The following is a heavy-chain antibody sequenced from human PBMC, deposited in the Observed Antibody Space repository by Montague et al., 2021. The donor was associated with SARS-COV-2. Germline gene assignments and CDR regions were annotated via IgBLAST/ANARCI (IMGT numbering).Heavy chain of an antibody. CDR3: ARDSDFSSWHEAEDYFDY. CDR1: GGSISGYF. CDR2: IYPSGGIFDSGRT. Sequence: SETLSLTCSVSGGSISGYFWSWIRQPAGKGLEWIGRIYPSGGIFDSGRTNYHPSLTSRVTVSIDTSRNQFSLSLNSVTAADTAVDFCARDSDFSSWHEAEDYFDYWGQGSLVAVSS. D-gene: IGHD6-13*01. V-gene: IGHV4-4*07. J-gene: IGHJ4*02.